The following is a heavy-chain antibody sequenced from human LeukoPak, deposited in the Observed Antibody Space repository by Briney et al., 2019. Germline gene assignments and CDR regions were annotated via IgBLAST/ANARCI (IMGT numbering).Heavy chain of an antibody. V-gene: IGHV1-18*01. CDR1: GYTFRNYG. J-gene: IGHJ4*02. D-gene: IGHD6-19*01. CDR2: VSPYNDNT. CDR3: ARDLYIAVAGGFDY. Sequence: ASVKVSCKASGYTFRNYGILWVRQAPGQGLEWMGWVSPYNDNTNYAQNFQGRVTMTTDTSTNLAYMELSRLRSDDTAVYYCARDLYIAVAGGFDYWGQGTLVTVSS.